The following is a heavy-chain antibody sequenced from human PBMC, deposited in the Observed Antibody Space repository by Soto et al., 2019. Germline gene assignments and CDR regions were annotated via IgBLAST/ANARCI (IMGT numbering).Heavy chain of an antibody. CDR3: ARDNCSSTSRYYFDY. CDR2: IYYSGST. CDR1: GGSISSYC. V-gene: IGHV4-59*01. D-gene: IGHD2-2*01. Sequence: SETLSLTCTVSGGSISSYCWSWIRQPPGKGLEWIGYIYYSGSTNYNPSLKSRVTISVDTSKNQFSLKLSSVTAADTAVYYCARDNCSSTSRYYFDYWGQGTLVTVSS. J-gene: IGHJ4*02.